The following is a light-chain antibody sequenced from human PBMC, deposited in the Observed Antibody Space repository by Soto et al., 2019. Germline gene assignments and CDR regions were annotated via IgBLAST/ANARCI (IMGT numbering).Light chain of an antibody. CDR2: GAS. J-gene: IGKJ5*01. Sequence: MVLTQSPGTLSLSPGERATLSCRASQSVSSRSLAWYQQKPGQAPRLLIYGASRRATGIPDRFSGSGSGTDFTLTISRLEPEDFAVYYCQQNGSSPQTFGHGTRLEIK. V-gene: IGKV3-20*01. CDR1: QSVSSRS. CDR3: QQNGSSPQT.